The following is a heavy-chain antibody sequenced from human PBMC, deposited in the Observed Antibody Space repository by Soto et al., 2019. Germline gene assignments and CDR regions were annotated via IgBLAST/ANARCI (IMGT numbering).Heavy chain of an antibody. CDR1: GFTFSSYA. V-gene: IGHV3-30*04. D-gene: IGHD5-18*01. CDR2: RSYDGRNK. J-gene: IGHJ4*02. Sequence: GGSLRLSFAASGFTFSSYALHWVRQAPGKGLDWFAVRSYDGRNKYYADSVKGRFTISRDNSKNTLYLQMNSLRAEDTAVYYCGSLRPTPGLRVWPPDDSWGQETLFTAPS. CDR3: GSLRPTPGLRVWPPDDS.